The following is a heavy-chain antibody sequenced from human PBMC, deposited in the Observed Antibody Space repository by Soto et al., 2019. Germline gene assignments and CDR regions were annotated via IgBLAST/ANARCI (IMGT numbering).Heavy chain of an antibody. J-gene: IGHJ4*02. CDR3: ARDMGFGLSDY. Sequence: QVQLVQSGAEVKKPGASVKVSCKASGYTFTSYAMYWVRQAPGQRLEWMGWINAGNGNTKYSQKLQGRLTITRDTSASTAYMELSSLRSEDTAVYYCARDMGFGLSDYWGQGTLVTVSS. D-gene: IGHD3-10*01. CDR2: INAGNGNT. CDR1: GYTFTSYA. V-gene: IGHV1-3*01.